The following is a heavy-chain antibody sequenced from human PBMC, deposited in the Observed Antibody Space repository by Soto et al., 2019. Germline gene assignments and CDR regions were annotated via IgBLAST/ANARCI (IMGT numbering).Heavy chain of an antibody. V-gene: IGHV3-11*01. Sequence: QVLLLESGGDLVKPGGSLRLSCAASGFSLSDHYMAWVRQTPGKGLEWLSYISPSGNTIYYADSVKGRFTVSRDNAKNSPFLQMNTVRAEDTAVYYCARELLNDYIWGSLGFWGQGTLVSVSS. CDR2: ISPSGNTI. CDR1: GFSLSDHY. CDR3: ARELLNDYIWGSLGF. J-gene: IGHJ4*02. D-gene: IGHD3-16*01.